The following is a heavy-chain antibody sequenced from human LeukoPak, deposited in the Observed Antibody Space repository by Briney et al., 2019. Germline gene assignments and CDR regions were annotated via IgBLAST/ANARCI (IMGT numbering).Heavy chain of an antibody. CDR3: AKEGDTAIRGGNWFDP. CDR1: GFTFSSYS. Sequence: GGSLSLSCAASGFTFSSYSMNWVRPAPGKGLEWVSSISSSSSYIYYADSVKGRFTISRDNAKNSLYLQMNSLRTEDTALYYCAKEGDTAIRGGNWFDPWGQGTLVTVSS. CDR2: ISSSSSYI. V-gene: IGHV3-21*04. J-gene: IGHJ5*02. D-gene: IGHD5-18*01.